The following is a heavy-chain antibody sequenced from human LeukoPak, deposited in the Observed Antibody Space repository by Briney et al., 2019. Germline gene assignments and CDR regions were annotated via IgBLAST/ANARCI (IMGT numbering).Heavy chain of an antibody. CDR2: IYHSGST. J-gene: IGHJ4*02. D-gene: IGHD6-13*01. CDR1: GGSISSSNW. CDR3: AREGGGSSWSFDY. V-gene: IGHV4-4*02. Sequence: SETLSLTCAVSGGSISSSNWWSWVRQPPGKGLEWIGEIYHSGSTNYNPSLKSRVTISVDKSKNQFSLKLSSVTAADTAVYYCAREGGGSSWSFDYWGQGTLVTVSS.